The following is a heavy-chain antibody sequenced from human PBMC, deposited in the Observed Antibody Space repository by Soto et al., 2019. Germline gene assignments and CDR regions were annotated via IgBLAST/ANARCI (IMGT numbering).Heavy chain of an antibody. Sequence: EVQLLESGGGLVQPGGSLRLSCAASGFTFSSYAMSWVRQAPGKGLEWVSVISGSGDSTYYADSVKGRFTISRDNSKNTLDLQMNSLRAEDTAVYYCARVDTAMGFDYWGQGTLVTVSS. CDR2: ISGSGDST. J-gene: IGHJ4*02. CDR3: ARVDTAMGFDY. D-gene: IGHD5-18*01. CDR1: GFTFSSYA. V-gene: IGHV3-23*01.